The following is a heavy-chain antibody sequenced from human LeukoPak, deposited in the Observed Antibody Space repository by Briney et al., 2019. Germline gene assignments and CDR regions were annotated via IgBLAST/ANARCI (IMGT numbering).Heavy chain of an antibody. V-gene: IGHV3-23*01. CDR3: ATSGLSRFGF. Sequence: GGSLRLSCAASGFTFSNYAMSWVRQAPGKGMEWVSAFSGSGGSTYYADSVKGRFTISRDNSKNTLYLQMNSLRAEDTAVYYCATSGLSRFGFWGQGTLVTVSS. CDR1: GFTFSNYA. J-gene: IGHJ4*02. CDR2: FSGSGGST. D-gene: IGHD2/OR15-2a*01.